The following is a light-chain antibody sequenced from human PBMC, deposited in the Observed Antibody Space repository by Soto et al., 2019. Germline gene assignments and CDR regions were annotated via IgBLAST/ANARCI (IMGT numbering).Light chain of an antibody. Sequence: EIVLTQSPATLSLSPGDRATLSCRASQSVRSYLAWYQEKPRQVPRLLIYDTSSRATGIPARFSGSGSGTDFTLTISSLEPEDFAVYYCQHRNNLPWTFGQGTKVEIK. J-gene: IGKJ1*01. V-gene: IGKV3-11*01. CDR3: QHRNNLPWT. CDR1: QSVRSY. CDR2: DTS.